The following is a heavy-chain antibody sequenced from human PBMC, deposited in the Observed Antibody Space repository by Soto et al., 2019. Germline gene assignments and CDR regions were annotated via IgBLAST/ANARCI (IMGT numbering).Heavy chain of an antibody. CDR1: GGSISSGSYY. J-gene: IGHJ6*03. CDR3: ARTYCSGASCYLGQYYYMDV. CDR2: IFFSGST. V-gene: IGHV4-31*03. Sequence: QVQLQESGPGLVNPSQTLSLTCTVSGGSISSGSYYWTWVRQHPGKGLQWIGYIFFSGSTYYNPSLKSRVIMSLDTSKNQFSLKLSSVTAADTAVYYCARTYCSGASCYLGQYYYMDVWGVGTTVTVSS. D-gene: IGHD2-2*01.